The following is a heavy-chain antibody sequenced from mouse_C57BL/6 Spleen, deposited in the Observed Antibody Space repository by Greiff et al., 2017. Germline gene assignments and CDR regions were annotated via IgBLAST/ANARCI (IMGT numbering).Heavy chain of an antibody. Sequence: QVQLQQSGAELARPGASVKLSCKASGYTFTSYGISWVKQRTGQGLEWIGEFYPRSGNTYYNEKFKGKDTLTADKSSRTAYMELSRLTAEDSAVYFWGRGGYDYGSWFAYWGQGTMVTVSA. CDR3: GRGGYDYGSWFAY. V-gene: IGHV1-81*01. CDR2: FYPRSGNT. CDR1: GYTFTSYG. D-gene: IGHD2-4*01. J-gene: IGHJ3*01.